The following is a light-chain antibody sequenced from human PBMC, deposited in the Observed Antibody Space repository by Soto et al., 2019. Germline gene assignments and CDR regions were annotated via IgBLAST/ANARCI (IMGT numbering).Light chain of an antibody. CDR1: QDISNS. V-gene: IGKV1-17*03. J-gene: IGKJ1*01. Sequence: DIQMTQSPSAMSASVGDRVTITCRASQDISNSLAWLQQRPGKVPKRLIYPAPSLQSGVPSRFSGSRSGTEFTLAISSLQPEDFATYYCLQHKTFPWTFAQETKVVIK. CDR3: LQHKTFPWT. CDR2: PAP.